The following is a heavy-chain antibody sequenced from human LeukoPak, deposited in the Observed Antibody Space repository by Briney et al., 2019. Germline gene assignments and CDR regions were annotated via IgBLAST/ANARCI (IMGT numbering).Heavy chain of an antibody. D-gene: IGHD4-23*01. CDR1: GGSISSYY. CDR2: IYYGGTT. Sequence: PSETLSLTCTVSGGSISSYYWSWIRQPPGKGLEWIGYIYYGGTTNYNATLKSRVTILADTSKSQFSLKLSSVTAADTAVYYCARDRYGGNSGEFDYWGQGTLVTVSS. V-gene: IGHV4-59*01. J-gene: IGHJ4*02. CDR3: ARDRYGGNSGEFDY.